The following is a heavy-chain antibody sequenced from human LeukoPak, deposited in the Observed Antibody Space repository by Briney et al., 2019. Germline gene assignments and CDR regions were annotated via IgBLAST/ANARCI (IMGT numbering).Heavy chain of an antibody. Sequence: SVKVSCKASGGTFSIYAISWVRQAPGQGLEWMGGIIPIFGTANYAQKFQGRVTITADESTSTAYMELSSLRSEDTAVYYCARVPRHNYYGSGSLDYWGQGTLVTVSS. CDR2: IIPIFGTA. J-gene: IGHJ4*02. CDR1: GGTFSIYA. CDR3: ARVPRHNYYGSGSLDY. D-gene: IGHD3-10*01. V-gene: IGHV1-69*13.